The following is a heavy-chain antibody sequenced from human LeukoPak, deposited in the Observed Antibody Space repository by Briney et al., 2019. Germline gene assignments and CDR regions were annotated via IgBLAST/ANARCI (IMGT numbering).Heavy chain of an antibody. CDR2: IYHSGST. D-gene: IGHD6-13*01. Sequence: SETLSLTCAVSGGSISSSNWWSWVRQPPGKGLEWIGEIYHSGSTNYNPSLKSRVTISVDKSKNQFSLKLSSMTAADTAVYYCARISSSPRDYYYGMDVWGQGTTVTVSS. V-gene: IGHV4-4*02. CDR1: GGSISSSNW. CDR3: ARISSSPRDYYYGMDV. J-gene: IGHJ6*02.